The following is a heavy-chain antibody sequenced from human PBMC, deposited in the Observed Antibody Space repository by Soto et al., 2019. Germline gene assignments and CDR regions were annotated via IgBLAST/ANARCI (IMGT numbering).Heavy chain of an antibody. D-gene: IGHD3-16*01. CDR3: ARDMARIMITFGGVTTFDY. CDR2: ISSSSSYI. J-gene: IGHJ4*02. V-gene: IGHV3-21*01. Sequence: GGSLRLSCAAPGFTFSSYSMNWVRQAPGKGLEWVSSISSSSSYIYYADSVKGRFTISRDNAKNSLYLQMNSLRAEDTAVYYCARDMARIMITFGGVTTFDYWGQGTLVTVSS. CDR1: GFTFSSYS.